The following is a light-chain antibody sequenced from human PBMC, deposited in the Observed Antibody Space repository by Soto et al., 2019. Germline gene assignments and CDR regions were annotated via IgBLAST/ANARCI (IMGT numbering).Light chain of an antibody. Sequence: EIVLTQSQTTLSLSPGERATLSCRASQSVSSYLAWYQQKPVQAASLLIYDASNRATGIPARFSGSGSGTDFTLTISCLEPEDFAVDYCQQRSNWPRTFGQGTRLEIK. J-gene: IGKJ5*01. CDR1: QSVSSY. CDR2: DAS. V-gene: IGKV3-11*01. CDR3: QQRSNWPRT.